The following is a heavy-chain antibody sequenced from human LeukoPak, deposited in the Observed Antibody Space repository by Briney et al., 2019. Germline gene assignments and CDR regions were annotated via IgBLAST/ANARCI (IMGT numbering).Heavy chain of an antibody. V-gene: IGHV3-21*01. D-gene: IGHD3-16*01. CDR3: GRGGGDYDGFDI. J-gene: IGHJ3*02. CDR1: GFTVKTYG. CDR2: INPSSSHI. Sequence: GGSLRLSCAASGFTVKTYGLNWVRQAPGGGLEWVSSINPSSSHIYYADSMKGRFTVSRANVKNALYLLMDSLRVEDTAVYYWGRGGGDYDGFDIWGQGTMVTVSS.